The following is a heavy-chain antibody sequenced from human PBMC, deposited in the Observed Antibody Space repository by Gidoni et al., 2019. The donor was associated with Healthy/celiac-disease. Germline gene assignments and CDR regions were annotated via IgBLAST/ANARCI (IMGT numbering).Heavy chain of an antibody. Sequence: EVQLVESGGGLVQPGGSLRLSCAASGFTFSSYWMSWVRQAPGKGLEWVANIKQDGSEKYYVDSVKGRFTISRDNAKNSLYLQMNSLRAEDTAVYYCARDGVGYCSSTSCYRGSIFEHRGRGDYMDVWGKGTTVTVSS. CDR2: IKQDGSEK. D-gene: IGHD2-2*01. V-gene: IGHV3-7*01. J-gene: IGHJ6*03. CDR1: GFTFSSYW. CDR3: ARDGVGYCSSTSCYRGSIFEHRGRGDYMDV.